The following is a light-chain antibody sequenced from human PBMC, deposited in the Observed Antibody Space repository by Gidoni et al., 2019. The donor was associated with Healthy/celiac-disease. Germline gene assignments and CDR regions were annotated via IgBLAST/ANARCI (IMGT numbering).Light chain of an antibody. V-gene: IGKV3-20*01. J-gene: IGKJ2*01. Sequence: IVLTQSPGTLSLSPGERATPSCRASQRVSSSYLAWYQQKPGQAPRLLIYGASSRATGIPDRFSGSGSGTDFTLTISRLEPEDFAVYYCQQYGSSPYTFGQGTKLEIK. CDR2: GAS. CDR1: QRVSSSY. CDR3: QQYGSSPYT.